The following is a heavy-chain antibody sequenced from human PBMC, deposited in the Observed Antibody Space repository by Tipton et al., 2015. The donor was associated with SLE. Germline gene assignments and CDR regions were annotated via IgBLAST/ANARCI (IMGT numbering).Heavy chain of an antibody. CDR1: GGSFSGYY. V-gene: IGHV4-34*01. CDR3: ASRSLGVDAFDI. D-gene: IGHD3-16*01. J-gene: IGHJ3*02. CDR2: INHSGST. Sequence: TLSLTCAVYGGSFSGYYWSWIRQPPGKGLEWIGEINHSGSTNYNPSLKSRVTISVDTSKNQFSLKLSSVTAADTAVYYCASRSLGVDAFDIWGQGTMVTVSS.